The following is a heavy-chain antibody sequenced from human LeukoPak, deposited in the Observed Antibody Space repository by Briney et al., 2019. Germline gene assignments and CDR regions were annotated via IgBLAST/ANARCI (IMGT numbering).Heavy chain of an antibody. Sequence: SETLSLTCAVYGGSFSGYYWSWIRQPPGKGLEWIGEINHSGSTNYNPSLESRGTISVGTSKNQLSHQRLSGTAADTAVYYCATATSKYSWPKGPSRNRYFQHWGQGTLVTVSS. CDR2: INHSGST. CDR1: GGSFSGYY. CDR3: ATATSKYSWPKGPSRNRYFQH. D-gene: IGHD1-14*01. V-gene: IGHV4-34*01. J-gene: IGHJ1*01.